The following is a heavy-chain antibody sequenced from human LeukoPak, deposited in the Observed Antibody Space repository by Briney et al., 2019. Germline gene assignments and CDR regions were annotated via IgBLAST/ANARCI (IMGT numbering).Heavy chain of an antibody. CDR3: AREGYSYGSFDY. V-gene: IGHV7-4-1*01. J-gene: IGHJ4*02. CDR2: INTNTGNP. CDR1: GYTFTSYA. Sequence: GASVMVSCKAAGYTFTSYAMIWVRQAPGQGLEWMGGINTNTGNPTYAQASTGRCVFSLDTSVRTAYLQICSLKAEDTAVYYCAREGYSYGSFDYWGQGTLVTVSS. D-gene: IGHD5-18*01.